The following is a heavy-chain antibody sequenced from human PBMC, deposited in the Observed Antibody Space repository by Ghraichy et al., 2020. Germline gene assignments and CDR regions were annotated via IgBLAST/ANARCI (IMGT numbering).Heavy chain of an antibody. CDR1: GGSISSGGYY. J-gene: IGHJ3*02. Sequence: SETLSLTCTVSGGSISSGGYYWSWIRQHPGKGLEWIGYIYYSGSTYYNPSLKSRVTISVDTSKNQFSLKLSSVTAADTAVYYCARGCGGDCYGAFDIWGQGTMVTVSS. V-gene: IGHV4-31*03. CDR3: ARGCGGDCYGAFDI. D-gene: IGHD2-21*02. CDR2: IYYSGST.